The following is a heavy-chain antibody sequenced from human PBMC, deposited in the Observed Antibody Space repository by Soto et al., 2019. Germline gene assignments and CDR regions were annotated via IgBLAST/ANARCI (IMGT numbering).Heavy chain of an antibody. V-gene: IGHV4-39*01. D-gene: IGHD6-19*01. J-gene: IGHJ4*02. Sequence: PSETLSLTCSVSGDSITRSGYYWGWIRRPPGKGLEWIGSIYYTGTSYYNPSLRSRASISRDTSKNQFSLSLSSVTAADTAVYYCARRYAVAENHYFDYWGQGTLVTVSS. CDR2: IYYTGTS. CDR1: GDSITRSGYY. CDR3: ARRYAVAENHYFDY.